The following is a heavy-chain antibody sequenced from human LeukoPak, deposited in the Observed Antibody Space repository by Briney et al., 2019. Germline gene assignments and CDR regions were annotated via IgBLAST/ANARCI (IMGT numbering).Heavy chain of an antibody. D-gene: IGHD5-12*01. CDR1: GLTFSDAW. CDR2: IKRKTDGGTT. V-gene: IGHV3-15*01. Sequence: GGSLRLSCAASGLTFSDAWMSWVRQTPGKGLQWVGRIKRKTDGGTTEYAAPGKDRFTISRGDSKNTLYLQINSLKTEGTAVYYCTKNTGYDFRNWGQGTLVTVSS. CDR3: TKNTGYDFRN. J-gene: IGHJ4*02.